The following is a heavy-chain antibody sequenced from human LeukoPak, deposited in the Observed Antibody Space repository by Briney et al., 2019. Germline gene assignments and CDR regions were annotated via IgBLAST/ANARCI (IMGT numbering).Heavy chain of an antibody. V-gene: IGHV3-11*01. J-gene: IGHJ3*02. CDR2: ISSSGCTI. CDR3: ARGRYDYVWGSTGTDAFDI. CDR1: GFTFSDYY. Sequence: GGSLRLSCAASGFTFSDYYMSWIRQAPGKGLEWVSYISSSGCTIYYADSVKGRFTISRDNAKNSLYLQMNSLRAEDTAVYYCARGRYDYVWGSTGTDAFDIWGQGTMVTVSS. D-gene: IGHD3-16*01.